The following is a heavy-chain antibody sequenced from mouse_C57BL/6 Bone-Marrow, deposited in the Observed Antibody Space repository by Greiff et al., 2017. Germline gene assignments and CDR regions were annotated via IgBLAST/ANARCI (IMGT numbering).Heavy chain of an antibody. D-gene: IGHD1-1*01. CDR3: SRQVTTVLATKYFDV. CDR1: GFTFSSYT. J-gene: IGHJ1*03. CDR2: ISGGGGNT. V-gene: IGHV5-9*01. Sequence: EVKLVESGGGLVKPGGSLKLSCAASGFTFSSYTMSWVRQTPEKRLQWVAAISGGGGNTYYPDSVKGRFPISRDNDKNILYLQMSSLRSEDTAWYYCSRQVTTVLATKYFDVWGTGTTVTVSS.